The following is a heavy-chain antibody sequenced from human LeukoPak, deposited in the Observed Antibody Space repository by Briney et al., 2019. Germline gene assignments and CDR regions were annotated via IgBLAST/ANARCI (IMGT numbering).Heavy chain of an antibody. CDR2: TYYRSKWCN. CDR3: AKNYGDSNWFDP. CDR1: GDSVSNNSAA. J-gene: IGHJ5*02. Sequence: SQTLSLTCAISGDSVSNNSAAWNWIRQSPSRGLEWLGRTYYRSKWCNDFALSVKSRITINPDTSKNQFSLQLNSVTPEDTAVYYCAKNYGDSNWFDPWGQGTLVTVSS. D-gene: IGHD4-17*01. V-gene: IGHV6-1*01.